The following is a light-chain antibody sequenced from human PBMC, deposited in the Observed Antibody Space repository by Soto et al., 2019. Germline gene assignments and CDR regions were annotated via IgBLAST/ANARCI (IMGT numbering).Light chain of an antibody. Sequence: QSVLTQPPSVSAAPGQRVTISCTGSSSNIGAGYDVHWYQQLPGTVPKLLIYGNSNRPSGVPDRFSGSKSGTSASLAIAGLQAEDEADYYCQSYDSSLSVLVVFGGGTKLTVL. J-gene: IGLJ2*01. V-gene: IGLV1-40*01. CDR2: GNS. CDR1: SSNIGAGYD. CDR3: QSYDSSLSVLVV.